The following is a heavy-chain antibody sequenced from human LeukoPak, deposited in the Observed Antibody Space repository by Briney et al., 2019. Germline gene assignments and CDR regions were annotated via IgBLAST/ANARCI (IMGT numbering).Heavy chain of an antibody. D-gene: IGHD4-11*01. J-gene: IGHJ4*02. CDR2: IRYDGSNK. V-gene: IGHV3-30*02. Sequence: GGSLRLSCAASGFTFSSYGMHWVRQAPGKGLEWVAFIRYDGSNKYYADSVKGRFTISRDNSKNTLYLQMNSLRAEDTAVYYCAKDWNDYMSIDYWGQGTLVTVSS. CDR3: AKDWNDYMSIDY. CDR1: GFTFSSYG.